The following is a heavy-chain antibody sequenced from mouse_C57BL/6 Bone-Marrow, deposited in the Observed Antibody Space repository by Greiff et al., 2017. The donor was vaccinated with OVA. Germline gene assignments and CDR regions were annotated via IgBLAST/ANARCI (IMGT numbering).Heavy chain of an antibody. J-gene: IGHJ2*01. V-gene: IGHV1-26*01. D-gene: IGHD1-1*01. CDR2: INPNNGGT. CDR1: GYTFTDYY. Sequence: EVKLQQSGPELVKPGASVKISCKASGYTFTDYYMNWVKQSHGKSLEWIGDINPNNGGTSYNQKFKGKATLTVDKSSSTAYMELRSLTSEDSAVYYCARRPVRSSPYYFDYWGQGTTLTVSS. CDR3: ARRPVRSSPYYFDY.